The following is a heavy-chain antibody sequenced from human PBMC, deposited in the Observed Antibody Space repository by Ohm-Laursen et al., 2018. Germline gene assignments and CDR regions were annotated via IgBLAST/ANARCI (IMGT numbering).Heavy chain of an antibody. CDR3: AREDGNRTSAVCYRRFDP. CDR2: LDSGSST. J-gene: IGHJ5*02. V-gene: IGHV3-53*01. D-gene: IGHD2-8*01. Sequence: SLRLSCTASGFTVSSNYMSWVRQAPGKGLEWASVLDSGSSTYYADSVKGRFIIFRDNSQNTLYLQMNSLRAEDTAVYYCAREDGNRTSAVCYRRFDPWGQGTLVTVSS. CDR1: GFTVSSNY.